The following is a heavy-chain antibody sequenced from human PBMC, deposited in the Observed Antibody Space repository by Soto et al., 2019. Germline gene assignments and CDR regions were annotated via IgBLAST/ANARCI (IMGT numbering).Heavy chain of an antibody. D-gene: IGHD5-12*01. CDR1: GFTFSNYN. Sequence: GGSLRLSCAASGFTFSNYNMVWVRQAPGKGLEWVSSISGSGSDIYYADSLKGRVSISRDNAKNTAYLQMDSLRADDTAVYFCARGPDGYDLFYSGLEVWGQGTTVTVSS. CDR2: ISGSGSDI. J-gene: IGHJ6*02. V-gene: IGHV3-21*06. CDR3: ARGPDGYDLFYSGLEV.